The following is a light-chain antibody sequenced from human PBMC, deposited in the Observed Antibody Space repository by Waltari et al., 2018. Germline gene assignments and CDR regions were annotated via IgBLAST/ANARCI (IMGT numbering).Light chain of an antibody. V-gene: IGLV8-61*01. CDR1: SGSVSSTSF. J-gene: IGLJ3*02. Sequence: QTVVTQEPSLSVSPGGTVTLTCALSSGSVSSTSFVSWYQQSPGQTPRTLVYKANIRSSGVPDRFSGSIFGNKAALIITRAQADDESDYFCLVYMGSGIWVFGGGTKLTVL. CDR3: LVYMGSGIWV. CDR2: KAN.